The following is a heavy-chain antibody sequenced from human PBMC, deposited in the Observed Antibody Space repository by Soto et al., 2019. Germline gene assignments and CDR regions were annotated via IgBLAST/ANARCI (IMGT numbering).Heavy chain of an antibody. CDR1: GFTFSDHY. CDR2: TRNKVNSYTT. Sequence: EVQLVESGGGLVQPGGSLRLSCAASGFTFSDHYMDWVRQAPGKGLEWVGRTRNKVNSYTTEYAASVKGRFTISRDDSSNTRYRQMNGLKTGGMAVYYCARDYGSGRGWFDPWGQGTMVTVSS. D-gene: IGHD3-10*01. V-gene: IGHV3-72*01. J-gene: IGHJ5*02. CDR3: ARDYGSGRGWFDP.